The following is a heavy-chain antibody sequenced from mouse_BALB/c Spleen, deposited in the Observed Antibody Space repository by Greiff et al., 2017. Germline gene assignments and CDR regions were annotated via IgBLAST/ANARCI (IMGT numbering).Heavy chain of an antibody. D-gene: IGHD2-12*01. Sequence: EVKLMESGGGLVKPGGSLKLSCAASGFTFSSYAMSWVRQSPEKRLEWVAEISSGGSYTYYPDTVTGRFTISRDNAKNTLYLEMSSLRSEDTAMYYGAKDGGMTTRWYFDVWGAGTTVTVSS. CDR2: ISSGGSYT. V-gene: IGHV5-9-4*01. CDR3: AKDGGMTTRWYFDV. CDR1: GFTFSSYA. J-gene: IGHJ1*01.